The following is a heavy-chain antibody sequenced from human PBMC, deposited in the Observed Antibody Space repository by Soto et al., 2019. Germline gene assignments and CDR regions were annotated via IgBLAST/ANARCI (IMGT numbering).Heavy chain of an antibody. V-gene: IGHV4-30-4*01. CDR1: GGYISSGAYY. CDR3: ARAMGTYGSGRTYDNWFDP. J-gene: IGHJ5*02. Sequence: PSETLSLTCTVSGGYISSGAYYWSWIRQPPGKGLEWFGYIYYSGSTFYNPSLKSRVTISVDTSKNQFSLKLSSVTAADTAVYYCARAMGTYGSGRTYDNWFDPWGQGTLVTVSS. D-gene: IGHD3-10*01. CDR2: IYYSGST.